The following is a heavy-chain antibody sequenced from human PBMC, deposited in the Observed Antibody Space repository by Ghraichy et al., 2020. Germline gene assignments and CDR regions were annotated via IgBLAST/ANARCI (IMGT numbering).Heavy chain of an antibody. V-gene: IGHV4-30-2*01. J-gene: IGHJ4*02. CDR1: GGSISSGGYS. CDR2: IYHSGST. Sequence: LSLTCAVSGGSISSGGYSWSWIRQPPGKGLEWIGYIYHSGSTYYNPSLKSRVTISVDRSKNQFSLKLSSVTAADTAVYYCARAGDSSGYYQPFDYWGQGTLVTVSS. CDR3: ARAGDSSGYYQPFDY. D-gene: IGHD3-22*01.